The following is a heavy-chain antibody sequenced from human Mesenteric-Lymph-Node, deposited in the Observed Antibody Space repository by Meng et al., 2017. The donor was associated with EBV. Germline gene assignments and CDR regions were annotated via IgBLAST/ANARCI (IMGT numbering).Heavy chain of an antibody. CDR3: ARGPTSGWVGAWFDP. D-gene: IGHD6-19*01. CDR1: GYTFTRDG. Sequence: VLVVQLGGEWKQPVASVKVSCKASGYTFTRDGISWVRQAPGQGLEWMGWISAYNGDTNYAQKLQGRVTMATDTSTSTAYMELRSLRSDDTAVYYCARGPTSGWVGAWFDPWGQGTLVTVSS. J-gene: IGHJ5*02. V-gene: IGHV1-18*01. CDR2: ISAYNGDT.